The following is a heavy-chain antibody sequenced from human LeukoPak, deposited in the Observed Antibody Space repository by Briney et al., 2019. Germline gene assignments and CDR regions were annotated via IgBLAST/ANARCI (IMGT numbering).Heavy chain of an antibody. J-gene: IGHJ6*03. CDR2: MNPNSGNT. D-gene: IGHD3-3*01. Sequence: ASVKVSCKASGYTFTSYDINWVRQATGQGLEWMGWMNPNSGNTGYAQKFQGRVTMTRNTSISTAYMELGSLRSEDTAVYYCARGRSIFGYYYYYMDVWGKGTTVTVSS. CDR1: GYTFTSYD. V-gene: IGHV1-8*01. CDR3: ARGRSIFGYYYYYMDV.